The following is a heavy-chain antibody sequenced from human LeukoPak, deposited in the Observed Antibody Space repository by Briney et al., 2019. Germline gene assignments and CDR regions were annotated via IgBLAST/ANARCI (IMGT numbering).Heavy chain of an antibody. CDR1: GGSISSGDYY. V-gene: IGHV4-30-4*01. CDR2: IYYSGST. J-gene: IGHJ4*02. CDR3: AREHYYGSGSPYFDY. D-gene: IGHD3-10*01. Sequence: SETLSLTCTVSGGSISSGDYYWSWIRQPPGKGLEWIGYIYYSGSTYYNPSLKSRVTISVDTSKNQFSLKLSSVTAADTAVYYCAREHYYGSGSPYFDYWGQGTLVTVSS.